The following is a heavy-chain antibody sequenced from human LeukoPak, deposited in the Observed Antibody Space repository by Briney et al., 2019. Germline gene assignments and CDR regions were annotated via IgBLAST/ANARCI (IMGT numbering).Heavy chain of an antibody. V-gene: IGHV3-21*01. CDR2: ISSSSSYI. CDR1: GFTFSGSA. J-gene: IGHJ4*02. CDR3: ARGASVGVVPADYALDY. D-gene: IGHD2-2*01. Sequence: GGSLRLSCAASGFTFSGSAMNWVRQAPGKGLEWVSSISSSSSYIYYADSVKGRFTISRDNAKNSLYLQMNSLRAEDTAVYYCARGASVGVVPADYALDYWGQETLVTVSS.